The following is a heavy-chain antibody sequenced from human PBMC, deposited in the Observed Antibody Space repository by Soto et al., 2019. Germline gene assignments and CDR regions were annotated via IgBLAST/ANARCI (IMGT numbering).Heavy chain of an antibody. CDR3: AKGASRWLPSQADY. Sequence: GSLVLPCAASGFTFSTDGRNWVRGAPGTGLWWVAVISYDGSNKYYADSVKGRFTTSRDNSKNTLYLQMNSLRAEDTAVYYCAKGASRWLPSQADYWGQGTQVTF. J-gene: IGHJ4*02. CDR1: GFTFSTDG. CDR2: ISYDGSNK. D-gene: IGHD5-12*01. V-gene: IGHV3-30*18.